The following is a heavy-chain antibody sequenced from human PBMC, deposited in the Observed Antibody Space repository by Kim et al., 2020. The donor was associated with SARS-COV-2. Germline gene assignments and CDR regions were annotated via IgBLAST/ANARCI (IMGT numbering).Heavy chain of an antibody. Sequence: ASVKVSCKASGYSLTNYYIHWVRQAPGQGLEWKGMIDPSGGGTSNAQRFQGRLSMTRDTSTSTVYMELISLRSDDTAVYYCARGVFRRDYLLRSYFDYWGQGTLVTISS. CDR2: IDPSGGGT. D-gene: IGHD3-3*01. CDR1: GYSLTNYY. J-gene: IGHJ4*02. V-gene: IGHV1-46*01. CDR3: ARGVFRRDYLLRSYFDY.